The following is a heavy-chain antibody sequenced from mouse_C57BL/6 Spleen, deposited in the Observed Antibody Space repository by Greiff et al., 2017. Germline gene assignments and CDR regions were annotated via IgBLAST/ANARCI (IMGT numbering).Heavy chain of an antibody. CDR1: GYSITSGYY. CDR2: ISYDGSN. J-gene: IGHJ1*03. CDR3: ARGGYVDV. Sequence: ESGPGLVKPSQSLSLTCSVPGYSITSGYYWNWIRQFPGNKLEWMGYISYDGSNNYNPSLKNRISITRDTSKNQCFLKLNSVTTEDTATYYCARGGYVDVWGTGTTVTVSS. V-gene: IGHV3-6*01.